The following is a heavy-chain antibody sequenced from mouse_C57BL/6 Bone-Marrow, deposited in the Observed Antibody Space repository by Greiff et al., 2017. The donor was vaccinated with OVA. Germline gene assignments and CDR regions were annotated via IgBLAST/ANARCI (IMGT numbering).Heavy chain of an antibody. CDR2: ISYDGSN. CDR3: ASGGSSIDY. V-gene: IGHV3-6*01. D-gene: IGHD1-1*01. Sequence: EVHLVESGPGLVKPSQSLSLTCSVTGYSITSGYYWNWIRQFPGNKLEWMGYISYDGSNNYNPSLKNRISITRDTSKNQFFLKLNSVTTEDTATYYCASGGSSIDYWGQGTTLTVSS. CDR1: GYSITSGYY. J-gene: IGHJ2*01.